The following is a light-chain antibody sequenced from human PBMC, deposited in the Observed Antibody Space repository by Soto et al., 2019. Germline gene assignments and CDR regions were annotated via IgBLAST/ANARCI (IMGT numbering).Light chain of an antibody. CDR3: MQALQTPRT. Sequence: DIVMTQSTLSLPVTPGEPASISCRSSQSLLHSNGYNYLDWYLQKPGQSPQLLIYLGSNRAAGVPDRFSGRGSGTDFTLKISRVEAEDVGVYYCMQALQTPRTFGTGTKVDIK. J-gene: IGKJ3*01. CDR1: QSLLHSNGYNY. CDR2: LGS. V-gene: IGKV2-28*01.